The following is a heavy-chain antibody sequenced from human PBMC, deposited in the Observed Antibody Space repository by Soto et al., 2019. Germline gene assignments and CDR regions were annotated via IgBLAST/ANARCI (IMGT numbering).Heavy chain of an antibody. D-gene: IGHD2-15*01. J-gene: IGHJ4*02. CDR1: GGSISSGGYY. CDR3: ASSNLGYCSGGSCYYFDY. Sequence: SETLSLTCTVSGGSISSGGYYWSWIRQHPGKGLEWIGYIYYSGSTYYNPSLKSRVTISVDTSKNQFSLKLSSVTAADTAVYYCASSNLGYCSGGSCYYFDYWGQGTLVTVSS. CDR2: IYYSGST. V-gene: IGHV4-31*03.